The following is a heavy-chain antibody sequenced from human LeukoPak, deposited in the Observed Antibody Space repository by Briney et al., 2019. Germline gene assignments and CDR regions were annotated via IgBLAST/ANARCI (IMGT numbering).Heavy chain of an antibody. CDR1: GSTLTELP. V-gene: IGHV1-24*01. D-gene: IGHD4-17*01. Sequence: ASVKVSCKISGSTLTELPMHWVRQAPGKGLEWMGGFDPEDGETIYAQKFQGRVTMTEDTSTDTAYMELSSLRSEDTVVSYCATRGYGDYYFNYWGQGTLVTVSS. CDR3: ATRGYGDYYFNY. CDR2: FDPEDGET. J-gene: IGHJ4*02.